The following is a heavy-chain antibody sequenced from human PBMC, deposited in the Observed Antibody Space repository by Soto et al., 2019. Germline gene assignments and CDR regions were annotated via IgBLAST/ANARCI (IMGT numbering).Heavy chain of an antibody. J-gene: IGHJ6*02. CDR3: ARWTEDTAMVTGCYGMDV. D-gene: IGHD5-18*01. Sequence: QVQLQESGPGLVKPSQTLSLTCTVSGGSISSGGYYWSWIRQHPGKGLEWIGYIYYSGSTYYNPSLKSRVTISVDTSKNQFSLKLSSVTAADTAVYYCARWTEDTAMVTGCYGMDVWGQGTTVTVSS. V-gene: IGHV4-31*03. CDR2: IYYSGST. CDR1: GGSISSGGYY.